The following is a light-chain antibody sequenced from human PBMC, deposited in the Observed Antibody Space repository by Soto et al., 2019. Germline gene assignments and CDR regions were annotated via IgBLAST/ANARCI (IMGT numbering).Light chain of an antibody. J-gene: IGKJ1*01. CDR2: AAS. CDR3: QQTDSTPQT. CDR1: QSIRNY. Sequence: DIQMTQSPSSLSASVGDRVTISCRASQSIRNYVSWYQQKPGTAPKLLIRAASTLQSGVPSRIIGSGSGTDFTLTISSLQIEDFANYICQQTDSTPQTFGQGTNVEI. V-gene: IGKV1-39*01.